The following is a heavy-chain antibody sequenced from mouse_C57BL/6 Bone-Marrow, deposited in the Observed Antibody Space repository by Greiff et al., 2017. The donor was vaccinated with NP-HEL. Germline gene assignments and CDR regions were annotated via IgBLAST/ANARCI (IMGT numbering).Heavy chain of an antibody. CDR2: ISYDGSN. CDR1: GYSITSGYY. Sequence: EVKLMESGPGLVKPSQSLSLTCSVTGYSITSGYYWNWIRQFPGNKLEWMGYISYDGSNNYNPSLKNRISITRDTSKNQFFLKLNSVTTEDTATYYCAIITTVVEFDVWGTGTTVTVSS. J-gene: IGHJ1*03. D-gene: IGHD1-1*01. CDR3: AIITTVVEFDV. V-gene: IGHV3-6*01.